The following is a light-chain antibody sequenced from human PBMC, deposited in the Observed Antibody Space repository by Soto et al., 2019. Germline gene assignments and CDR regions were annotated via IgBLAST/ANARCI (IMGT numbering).Light chain of an antibody. Sequence: QLVLTQSPSASASLGASVKFTYTLSSEHSSYAIAWHQQQPEKGPRYLMKLNSDGSHNKGDGIPDRFSGSSSGAERYLTISSLQSEDEADYYCQTWGTGIVVFGGGTKLTVL. CDR1: SEHSSYA. J-gene: IGLJ2*01. V-gene: IGLV4-69*01. CDR2: LNSDGSH. CDR3: QTWGTGIVV.